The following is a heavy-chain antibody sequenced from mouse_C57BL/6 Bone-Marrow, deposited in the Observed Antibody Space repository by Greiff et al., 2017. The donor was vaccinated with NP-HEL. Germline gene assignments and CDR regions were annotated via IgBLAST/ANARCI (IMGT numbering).Heavy chain of an antibody. CDR3: ARAAG. Sequence: VQLQQPGAELVKPGASVKMSCKASGYTFTSYWITWVKQRPGQGLEWIGDIYPGSGSINYNEKFKSKATLTVDPSSSTASIQLSSLTSEASAVYYCARAAGWSEGTTLSVSS. J-gene: IGHJ2*01. V-gene: IGHV1-55*01. CDR2: IYPGSGSI. CDR1: GYTFTSYW.